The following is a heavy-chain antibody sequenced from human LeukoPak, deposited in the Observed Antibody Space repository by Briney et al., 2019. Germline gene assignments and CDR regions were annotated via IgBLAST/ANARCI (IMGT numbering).Heavy chain of an antibody. CDR2: ISGSGDST. D-gene: IGHD1-26*01. V-gene: IGHV3-23*01. Sequence: GGSLRLSCAAPGFTFINYAMTWVRQAPGKGLEWVSAISGSGDSTFNSDSVKGRFTISRDNSKNTLYLQMNSLRAEDTALYYCAKETSWGIVGARANYGMDVWGQGTTVTVSS. CDR1: GFTFINYA. CDR3: AKETSWGIVGARANYGMDV. J-gene: IGHJ6*02.